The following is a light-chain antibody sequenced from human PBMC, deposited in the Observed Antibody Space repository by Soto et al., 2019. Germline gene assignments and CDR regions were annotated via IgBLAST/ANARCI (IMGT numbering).Light chain of an antibody. V-gene: IGLV1-40*01. CDR1: SSSIGAGYD. CDR3: QSYDSGLVV. CDR2: GNT. J-gene: IGLJ2*01. Sequence: QSVLTQPPSVSGAPGQRITISCTGSSSSIGAGYDVHWYQQLPGAAPKLLIYGNTNRPSGVPDRFSGSKSATSASLAITGLQAEDEADYYCQSYDSGLVVFGGGTKLTVL.